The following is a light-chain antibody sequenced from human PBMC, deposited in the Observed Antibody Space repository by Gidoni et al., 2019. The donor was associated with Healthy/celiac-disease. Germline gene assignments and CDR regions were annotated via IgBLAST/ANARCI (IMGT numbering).Light chain of an antibody. Sequence: EIVLTQSPGTLSLSPGERATLSCRASQSVSSSYLAWYKQKPGQAPRLLIYGASSRAPGIPDRFCGSGSGTAFTLTISRLEPEDFSVYYCQQYGSSTLTFGQGTRLEIK. CDR1: QSVSSSY. CDR3: QQYGSSTLT. V-gene: IGKV3-20*01. J-gene: IGKJ5*01. CDR2: GAS.